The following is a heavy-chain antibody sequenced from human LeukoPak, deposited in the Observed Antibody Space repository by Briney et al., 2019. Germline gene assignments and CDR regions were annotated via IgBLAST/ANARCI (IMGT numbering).Heavy chain of an antibody. CDR2: IYYTGNT. CDR3: ASGYSSSGWFDP. D-gene: IGHD6-13*01. CDR1: GVSISNHY. J-gene: IGHJ5*02. Sequence: SETLSLTCTVSGVSISNHYSSWIRQPPGKGLEWIGYIYYTGNTNYNPSLKSRVTISEDTSKNQVSLELSSVTAADTAVYYCASGYSSSGWFDPWGQGTLVTVSS. V-gene: IGHV4-59*08.